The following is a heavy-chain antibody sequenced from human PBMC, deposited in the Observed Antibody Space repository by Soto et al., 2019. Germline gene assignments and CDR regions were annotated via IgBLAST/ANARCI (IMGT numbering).Heavy chain of an antibody. CDR2: ISGSGGST. CDR3: AKKVQDQYSYYYGMDV. V-gene: IGHV3-23*01. D-gene: IGHD3-10*01. Sequence: GGSLRLSCAASGFTFSNSAMTWVREAPGKGLEWVSAISGSGGSTYYADSVKGRFTISRDNSKKTLYLQMNSLRAEDTAIYYCAKKVQDQYSYYYGMDVWGPGTTVTVSS. J-gene: IGHJ6*02. CDR1: GFTFSNSA.